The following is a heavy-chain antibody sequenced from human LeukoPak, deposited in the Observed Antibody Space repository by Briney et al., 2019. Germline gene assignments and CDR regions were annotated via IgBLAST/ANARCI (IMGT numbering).Heavy chain of an antibody. Sequence: GGSLRLSCAASGFTVSSNYMSWVRQAPGKGLEWVSVIYSGGSTYYADSVKGRFTISRDNSKNTLYLQMDSLRAEDTAVYYCVRTSVFYYGMDVWGQGTTVTVSS. CDR1: GFTVSSNY. CDR3: VRTSVFYYGMDV. V-gene: IGHV3-53*01. CDR2: IYSGGST. J-gene: IGHJ6*02.